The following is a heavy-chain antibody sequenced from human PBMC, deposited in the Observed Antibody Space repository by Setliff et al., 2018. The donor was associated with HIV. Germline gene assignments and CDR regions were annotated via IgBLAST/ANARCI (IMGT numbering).Heavy chain of an antibody. V-gene: IGHV4-39*01. D-gene: IGHD2-21*02. CDR3: ASAYCGGDCYSRTRKFYYYYYMDV. CDR2: INYRGNT. CDR1: GGSIRSSSYY. Sequence: TSETLSLTCNVSGGSIRSSSYYWIWIRQPPGKGLEWIGSINYRGNTYYNPSLTSRAAIFVDTSKNQFSLNLSSVTAADTAVYYCASAYCGGDCYSRTRKFYYYYYMDVWGKGTTVTVSS. J-gene: IGHJ6*03.